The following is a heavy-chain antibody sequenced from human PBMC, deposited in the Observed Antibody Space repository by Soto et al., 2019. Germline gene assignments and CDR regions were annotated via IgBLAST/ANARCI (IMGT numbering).Heavy chain of an antibody. CDR1: GFTFSNAW. CDR3: TTDNPVKGGMDV. CDR2: IKSKTDGGTT. V-gene: IGHV3-15*01. D-gene: IGHD4-17*01. J-gene: IGHJ6*02. Sequence: KPGGSLRLSCAASGFTFSNAWMSWVRQAPGKGLEWVGRIKSKTDGGTTDYAAPVKGRFTISRDDSKNTLYLQMNSLKTEDTAVYYCTTDNPVKGGMDVWGQGTTVTVSS.